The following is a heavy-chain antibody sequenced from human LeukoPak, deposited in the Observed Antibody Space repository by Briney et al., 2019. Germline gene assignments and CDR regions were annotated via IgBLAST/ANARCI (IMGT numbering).Heavy chain of an antibody. D-gene: IGHD6-19*01. V-gene: IGHV4-4*02. CDR2: IYHSGRT. CDR1: GGSVNTSTW. Sequence: SGTLSLTCAVSGGSVNTSTWWSWVRQPPGKGLEWIGEIYHSGRTLYNPSLKSRVTISLDKSKNHFSLRLSSVSAADTAVYYCARDTGIAVAGFDYWGQGTLVTVSS. CDR3: ARDTGIAVAGFDY. J-gene: IGHJ4*02.